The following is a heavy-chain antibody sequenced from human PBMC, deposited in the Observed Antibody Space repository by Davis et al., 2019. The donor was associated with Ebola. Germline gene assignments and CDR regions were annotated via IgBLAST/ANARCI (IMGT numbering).Heavy chain of an antibody. J-gene: IGHJ3*02. CDR3: AREGGRYYDSSGYVFDI. Sequence: ASVKVSCKASGYRFTSYYINWVRQAPRQGLEWMGIINPITGGTSYAQNFQVRVNMTRDTSTSTVYMELSSLRSEDTAVYYCAREGGRYYDSSGYVFDIWGQGTMVKVSS. V-gene: IGHV1-46*01. CDR2: INPITGGT. D-gene: IGHD3-22*01. CDR1: GYRFTSYY.